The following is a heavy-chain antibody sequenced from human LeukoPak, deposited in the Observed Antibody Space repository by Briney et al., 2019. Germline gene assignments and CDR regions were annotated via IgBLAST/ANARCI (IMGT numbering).Heavy chain of an antibody. Sequence: GESLRISCKGSGYSFTSHWISWVRQMPGKGLEWMGRIDPSDSYTNYSPSFQGHVTISADKSISTAYLQWSSLKASDTAMYYCASDGVVVSATPYFQHWGQGTQVTVSS. CDR2: IDPSDSYT. J-gene: IGHJ1*01. V-gene: IGHV5-10-1*01. CDR1: GYSFTSHW. D-gene: IGHD2-15*01. CDR3: ASDGVVVSATPYFQH.